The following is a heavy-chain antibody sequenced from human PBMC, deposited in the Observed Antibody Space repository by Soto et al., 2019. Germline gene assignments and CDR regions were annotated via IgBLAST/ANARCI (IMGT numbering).Heavy chain of an antibody. CDR2: IYHSGST. CDR3: GIGDYANAFDI. CDR1: GGSISSGGYS. D-gene: IGHD4-17*01. J-gene: IGHJ3*02. Sequence: QLQLQESGSGLVTPSQTLSLTCAVSGGSISSGGYSWNWIRQPPGKGLEWIGNIYHSGSTYYNASLKSRVTIAVDRSKNQFSLKLSSVTAADTAVYYCGIGDYANAFDIWGQGTMVTVYS. V-gene: IGHV4-30-2*01.